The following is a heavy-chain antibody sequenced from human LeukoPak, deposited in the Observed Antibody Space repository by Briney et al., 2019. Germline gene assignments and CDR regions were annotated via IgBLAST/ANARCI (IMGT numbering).Heavy chain of an antibody. CDR2: IYSGGGT. J-gene: IGHJ3*02. D-gene: IGHD2-21*02. Sequence: GGSLRLSCAASGFTVSSHYMTWVRQPPGKGLECVAVIYSGGGTWHADSVKGRFTISRDNSKNPLYLQMNSLRAEDTAVYYCARDSLVTADAFDIWGQGTLVTVSS. V-gene: IGHV3-66*01. CDR1: GFTVSSHY. CDR3: ARDSLVTADAFDI.